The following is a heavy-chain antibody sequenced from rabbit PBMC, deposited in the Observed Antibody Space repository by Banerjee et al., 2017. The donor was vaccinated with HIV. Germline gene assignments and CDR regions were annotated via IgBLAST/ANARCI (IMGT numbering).Heavy chain of an antibody. J-gene: IGHJ4*01. D-gene: IGHD1-1*01. CDR3: ARGDTGSRHSPFNL. Sequence: QLKETGGGLVQPGESLTLSCKASGFTISSYHTGWVRQAPGKGLEWIGDIYGGSGSTDYASWVNGRFTISSDDGQNTVDLQMNSLTAADTATYFCARGDTGSRHSPFNLWGQGPLVTVS. CDR1: GFTISSYH. CDR2: IYGGSGST. V-gene: IGHV1S7*01.